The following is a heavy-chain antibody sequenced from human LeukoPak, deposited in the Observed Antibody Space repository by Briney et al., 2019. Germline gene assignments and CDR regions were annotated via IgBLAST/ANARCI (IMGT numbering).Heavy chain of an antibody. D-gene: IGHD6-19*01. V-gene: IGHV1-46*01. CDR2: IYPRDGST. J-gene: IGHJ3*02. Sequence: ASVKVSCKASGYSFTSNYIHWVRQAPGQGLEWMGMIYPRDGSTSYAQKFQGRVTVTRDTSTSTVHMELSGLRSEDTAVYYCARGEQWLGRSAFDIWGQGTMVTVSS. CDR3: ARGEQWLGRSAFDI. CDR1: GYSFTSNY.